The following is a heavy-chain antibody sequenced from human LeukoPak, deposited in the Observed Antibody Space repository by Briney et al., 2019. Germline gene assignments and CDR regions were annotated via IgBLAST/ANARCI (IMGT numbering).Heavy chain of an antibody. CDR2: MCHSGSS. J-gene: IGHJ4*02. CDR1: GGSVSSGSYC. V-gene: IGHV4-61*01. CDR3: ARTDSSGWYVFDY. Sequence: SETLSLTCTVSGGSVSSGSYCWSWVRQPPGGGLQWIGYMCHSGSSSYNPSLNSRLTMSVDTSNNQFSLRLNSVTAADSAIYYCARTDSSGWYVFDYWGQGTLVTVSS. D-gene: IGHD6-19*01.